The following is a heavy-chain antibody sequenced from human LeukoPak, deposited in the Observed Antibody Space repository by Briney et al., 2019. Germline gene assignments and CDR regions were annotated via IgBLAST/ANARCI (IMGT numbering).Heavy chain of an antibody. CDR1: GGSISSGDYY. CDR2: IYYSGST. CDR3: ASAAYYYGSGSYVGG. J-gene: IGHJ4*02. V-gene: IGHV4-30-4*08. Sequence: KPSQTLFLTCTVSGGSISSGDYYWSWIRQPPGKGLEWIGYIYYSGSTYYNPSLKSRVTISVDTSKNQFSLKLSSVTAADTAVYYCASAAYYYGSGSYVGGWGQGTLVTVSS. D-gene: IGHD3-10*01.